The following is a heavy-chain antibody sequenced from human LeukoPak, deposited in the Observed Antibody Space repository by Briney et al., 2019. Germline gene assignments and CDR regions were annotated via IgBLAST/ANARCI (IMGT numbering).Heavy chain of an antibody. CDR3: ARHTYTPYDILPGYYVDAFDI. CDR1: GGSISSYY. CDR2: IYYSGST. D-gene: IGHD3-9*01. V-gene: IGHV4-59*08. Sequence: SETLSLTCTVSGGSISSYYWSWLRQPPGKGLEWIGYIYYSGSTNYNPSLKSRVTISVDTSKNQFSLKLSSVTAADTAVYYCARHTYTPYDILPGYYVDAFDIWGQGTMVTVSS. J-gene: IGHJ3*02.